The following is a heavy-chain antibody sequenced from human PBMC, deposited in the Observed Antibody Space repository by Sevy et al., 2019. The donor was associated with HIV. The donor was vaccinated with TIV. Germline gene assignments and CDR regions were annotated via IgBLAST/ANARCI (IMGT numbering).Heavy chain of an antibody. CDR2: IYRDGST. Sequence: GGSLRLSCAASGFPVSSNYMSWVRQAPGKGLEWVSVIYRDGSTYHADSVKGRFTMSRDNSKNTLELQRNSLRVEDTAEYYCARGKSGYGYGLDYWGQGTLVTVSS. CDR3: ARGKSGYGYGLDY. D-gene: IGHD5-18*01. J-gene: IGHJ4*02. V-gene: IGHV3-66*01. CDR1: GFPVSSNY.